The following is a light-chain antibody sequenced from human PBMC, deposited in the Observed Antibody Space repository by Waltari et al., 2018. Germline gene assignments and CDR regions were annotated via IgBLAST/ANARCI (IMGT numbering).Light chain of an antibody. V-gene: IGKV3-20*01. CDR2: GAS. CDR1: QSVSSSY. CDR3: QQYGSSPEYT. J-gene: IGKJ2*01. Sequence: DIVLTQSPDTLSLSPGERATLSCRASQSVSSSYLAWYQHKPGQAPRLLIYGASSRATGIPDRFSGSGSGTDFTLTISRLEPEDFAVYYCQQYGSSPEYTFGQGTKLEIK.